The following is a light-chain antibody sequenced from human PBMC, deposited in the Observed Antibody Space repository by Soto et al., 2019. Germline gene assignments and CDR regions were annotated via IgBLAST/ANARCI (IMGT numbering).Light chain of an antibody. CDR2: RAS. CDR1: QSISSW. Sequence: DIQMTQSPSTLSASVGDRVNITCRASQSISSWLAWYQQKPGKAPKLLIYRASDLQTGVPSRFGGSRSGTDITLTISTLPTDDLPTYYYDQYSSYFFRFGTGNQVDV. V-gene: IGKV1-5*03. J-gene: IGKJ3*01. CDR3: DQYSSYFFR.